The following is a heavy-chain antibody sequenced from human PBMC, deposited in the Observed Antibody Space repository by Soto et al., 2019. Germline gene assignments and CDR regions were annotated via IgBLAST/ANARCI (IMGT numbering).Heavy chain of an antibody. J-gene: IGHJ3*02. V-gene: IGHV2-5*02. D-gene: IGHD3-22*01. Sequence: QITLKESGPALVKPAQTLTLTCTFSGFSLSTTGVAVGWIRQPPGKALEWLALIYWDDDKRYSPSLKSRLTIXXXXXXXXXVXRXXXXXXXXXXXYYCAXXXXXXXYYDGSDYPHVFDIWGQGTMVTVSS. CDR3: AXXXXXXXYYDGSDYPHVFDI. CDR1: GFSLSTTGVA. CDR2: IYWDDDK.